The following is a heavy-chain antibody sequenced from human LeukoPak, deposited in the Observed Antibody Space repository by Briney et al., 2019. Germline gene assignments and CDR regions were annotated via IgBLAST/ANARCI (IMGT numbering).Heavy chain of an antibody. CDR2: IKEDGSEK. CDR3: ARGRYSSK. V-gene: IGHV3-7*01. Sequence: GGSLRLSCVASGFTFSSYWMTWVRQAPGKGLEWVANIKEDGSEKYYVDSVKDRFSISRDNAKNSLFLQMNSPRAEDTAVYYCARGRYSSKWGQGTLVTVSS. D-gene: IGHD6-19*01. J-gene: IGHJ1*01. CDR1: GFTFSSYW.